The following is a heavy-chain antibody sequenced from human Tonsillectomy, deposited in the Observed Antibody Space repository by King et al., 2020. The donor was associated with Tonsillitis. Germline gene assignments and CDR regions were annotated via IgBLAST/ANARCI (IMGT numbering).Heavy chain of an antibody. Sequence: QLVQSGAEVKKPGASVKVSCKASGYTFTGYYMHWVRQAPGQGLEWMGWINPNSGGTNSAQRFQGRVTMTMDTSINTAYLDLSGLTSDDTAVYYCAIDRTASYSWYFDLWGRGALVTVSS. V-gene: IGHV1-2*02. CDR3: AIDRTASYSWYFDL. CDR2: INPNSGGT. D-gene: IGHD1-26*01. J-gene: IGHJ2*01. CDR1: GYTFTGYY.